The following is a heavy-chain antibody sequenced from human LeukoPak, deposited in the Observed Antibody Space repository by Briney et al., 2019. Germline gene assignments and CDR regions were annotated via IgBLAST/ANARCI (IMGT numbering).Heavy chain of an antibody. V-gene: IGHV3-7*01. Sequence: GGSLRLSCAASGFTFSSYWMSWVRQAPGKGLEWVANIKQDGSEKYYVDSVKGRFTISRDNAKNTLSLQMNNLRAEDTALYYCVKGAYISSDYFDYWGQGSQVTVSS. J-gene: IGHJ4*02. CDR1: GFTFSSYW. D-gene: IGHD6-6*01. CDR2: IKQDGSEK. CDR3: VKGAYISSDYFDY.